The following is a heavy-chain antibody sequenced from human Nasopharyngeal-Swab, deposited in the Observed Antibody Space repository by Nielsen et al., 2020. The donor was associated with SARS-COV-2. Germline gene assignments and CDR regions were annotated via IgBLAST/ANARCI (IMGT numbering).Heavy chain of an antibody. Sequence: GGSLRLSCAASGFTFSSYSMNWVRQAPGKGLEWVSSISSSSSYIYYADSVKGRFTISRDNAKNSLYLQMNSLRAKDTAVYYCARDQPPYDILTAYYYYMDVWGKGTTVPSP. CDR2: ISSSSSYI. D-gene: IGHD3-9*01. J-gene: IGHJ6*03. V-gene: IGHV3-21*01. CDR1: GFTFSSYS. CDR3: ARDQPPYDILTAYYYYMDV.